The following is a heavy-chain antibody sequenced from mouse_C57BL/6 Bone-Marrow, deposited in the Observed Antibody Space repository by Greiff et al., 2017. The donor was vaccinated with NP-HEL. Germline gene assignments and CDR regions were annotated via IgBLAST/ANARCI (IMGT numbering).Heavy chain of an antibody. CDR1: GYTFTDYY. D-gene: IGHD3-3*01. CDR2: IYPGSGNT. J-gene: IGHJ2*01. CDR3: ARQGTDY. V-gene: IGHV1-76*01. Sequence: VKLQESGAELVRPGASVKLSCKASGYTFTDYYINWVKQRPGQGLEWIARIYPGSGNTYYNEKFKGKATLTAEKSSSTAYMQLSSLTSEDSAVYFCARQGTDYWGQGTTLTVSS.